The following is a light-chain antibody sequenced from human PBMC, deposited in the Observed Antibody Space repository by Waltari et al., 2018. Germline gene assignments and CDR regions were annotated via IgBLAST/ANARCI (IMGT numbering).Light chain of an antibody. J-gene: IGLJ1*01. CDR3: GTWDSSLDSYV. CDR2: DNS. Sequence: QSVLTQPPSVSAAPGPKVTVSCPGTPPNICPYYVSMYQHLPGTAPKLLIFDNSQRPSGIPERFSGSKSGTSATLGITGLQTGDEADYYCGTWDSSLDSYVFGSGSKVTVL. V-gene: IGLV1-51*01. CDR1: PPNICPYY.